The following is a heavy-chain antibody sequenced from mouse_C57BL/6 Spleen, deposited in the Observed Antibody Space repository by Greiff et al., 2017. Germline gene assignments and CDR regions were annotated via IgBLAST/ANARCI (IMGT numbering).Heavy chain of an antibody. CDR3: ARSEGDSLAY. J-gene: IGHJ3*01. D-gene: IGHD3-3*01. CDR2: IYPGDGDT. Sequence: QVQLQQSGPELVKPGASVKISCKASGYAFSSSWMNWVKQRPGKGLEWIGRIYPGDGDTNYNGKFKGKATLTADKSSSTAYMQLSSLTSEDSAVYFCARSEGDSLAYWGQGTLVTVSA. V-gene: IGHV1-82*01. CDR1: GYAFSSSW.